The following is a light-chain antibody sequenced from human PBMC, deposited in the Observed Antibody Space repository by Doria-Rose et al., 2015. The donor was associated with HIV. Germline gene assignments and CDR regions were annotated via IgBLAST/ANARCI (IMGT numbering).Light chain of an antibody. J-gene: IGKJ2*01. Sequence: EIVMTQSPATLSVSPGERATLSCRASQGIGSDLAWYRQKPGQAPRLLIYRASIRATGIPPRFTGGGSGTEFTLTISSLQSEDFAVYFCQQYSQWPPYTFGQGTKLEVK. CDR2: RAS. V-gene: IGKV3-15*01. CDR1: QGIGSD. CDR3: QQYSQWPPYT.